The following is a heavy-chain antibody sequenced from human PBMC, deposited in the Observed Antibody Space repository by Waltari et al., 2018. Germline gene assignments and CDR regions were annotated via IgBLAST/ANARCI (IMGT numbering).Heavy chain of an antibody. CDR2: INPSSGGA. CDR3: ARDGGFDF. J-gene: IGHJ4*02. Sequence: QVQLVQSGTEVKKPGASVKVSCKASGYTFIDYYMHWVRQAPGQGLGWMGWINPSSGGAKYAQNLQGRVTMTRDTSSRTVYIELSRLTYDDTAMYYCARDGGFDFWGQGTLVSVSS. D-gene: IGHD2-15*01. CDR1: GYTFIDYY. V-gene: IGHV1-2*02.